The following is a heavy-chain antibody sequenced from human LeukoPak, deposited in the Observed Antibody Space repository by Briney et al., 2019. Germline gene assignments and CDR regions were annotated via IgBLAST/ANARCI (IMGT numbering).Heavy chain of an antibody. V-gene: IGHV3-23*01. J-gene: IGHJ3*02. CDR2: ISGSGVST. CDR1: GFTFSSYA. D-gene: IGHD3-9*01. CDR3: AKDRNDILTGSDI. Sequence: GGSLRLSCAASGFTFSSYAMSWVRQAPGKGLDWVSAISGSGVSTYYADSVKGRFTISRDNSKNTLYLQMNSLRAEDTAVYYCAKDRNDILTGSDIWGQGTMVTVSS.